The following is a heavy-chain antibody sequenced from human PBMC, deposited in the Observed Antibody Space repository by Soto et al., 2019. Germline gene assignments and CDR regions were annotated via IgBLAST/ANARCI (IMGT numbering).Heavy chain of an antibody. V-gene: IGHV5-51*01. D-gene: IGHD3-22*01. CDR2: IYPGDSDT. CDR1: GYSFTSYW. CDR3: ARLYYYDSSGHGWGAFDI. J-gene: IGHJ3*02. Sequence: PGESLKISCKGSGYSFTSYWIGWVRQMPGKGLEWMGIIYPGDSDTRYSPSFQGQVTISADKSISTAYLQWSSLKASDTAMYYCARLYYYDSSGHGWGAFDIWGQGTMVTVSS.